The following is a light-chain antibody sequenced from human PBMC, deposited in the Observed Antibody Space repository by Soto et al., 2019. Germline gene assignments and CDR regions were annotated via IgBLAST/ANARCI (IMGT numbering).Light chain of an antibody. CDR1: QSVSSSY. CDR2: GAS. J-gene: IGKJ4*01. Sequence: EIVLTQSPGTLSLSPGERGTLSCRASQSVSSSYLGWYQQKPGQAPKLLIYGASRRVTGIPDRFRGIGSGADFTLTISRLEPEDFAVYYCQQYGSPPLTFGGGTKVDIK. CDR3: QQYGSPPLT. V-gene: IGKV3-20*01.